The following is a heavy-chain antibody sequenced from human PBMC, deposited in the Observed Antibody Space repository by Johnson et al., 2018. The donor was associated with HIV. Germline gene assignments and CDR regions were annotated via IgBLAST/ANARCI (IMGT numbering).Heavy chain of an antibody. J-gene: IGHJ3*02. Sequence: QMQLVESGGGVVQPGWSLRLSCAASGFTFSSYGMHWVRQAPGKGLEWVAFIRYDGSNKYYADSVKGRFTISRDNSKNTLYLQMNSLKTEDTAVYYCTTEKHAPRAFDIWGQGTMVTVSS. V-gene: IGHV3-30*02. D-gene: IGHD1-14*01. CDR1: GFTFSSYG. CDR2: IRYDGSNK. CDR3: TTEKHAPRAFDI.